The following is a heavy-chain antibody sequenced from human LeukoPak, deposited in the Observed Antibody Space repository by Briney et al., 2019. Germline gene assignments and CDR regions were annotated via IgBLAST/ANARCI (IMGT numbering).Heavy chain of an antibody. J-gene: IGHJ4*02. CDR1: GYTFTDYY. CDR3: ARRGSGYGYDY. CDR2: INPNNDDT. V-gene: IGHV1-2*02. D-gene: IGHD5-18*01. Sequence: ASVTVSFTASGYTFTDYYMHWVRQAPGQGLEWMGWINPNNDDTNYAQKFQGRVTMTRDTSISTAYMELSRLTSDDTAVYYCARRGSGYGYDYWGQGTLVTVSS.